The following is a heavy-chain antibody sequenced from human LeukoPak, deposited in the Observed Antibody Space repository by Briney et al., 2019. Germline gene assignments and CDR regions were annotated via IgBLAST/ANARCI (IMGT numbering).Heavy chain of an antibody. CDR2: ISGSGGST. V-gene: IGHV3-23*01. J-gene: IGHJ6*02. CDR3: AKSVYYCSSTSCSNYYYGMDV. Sequence: GGSLRLSCAASGFTFSSYAMSWVRQAPGKGLEWVSAISGSGGSTYYADSVKGRFTISRDNSKNTLYLQMNSLRAEDTAVYYCAKSVYYCSSTSCSNYYYGMDVWGQGTTVTVSS. D-gene: IGHD2-2*01. CDR1: GFTFSSYA.